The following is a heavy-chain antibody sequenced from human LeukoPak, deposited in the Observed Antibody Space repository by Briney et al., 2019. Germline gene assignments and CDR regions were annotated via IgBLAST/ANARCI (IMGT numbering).Heavy chain of an antibody. CDR2: IYHSGST. CDR3: ARAYSNWFDP. V-gene: IGHV4-38-2*01. CDR1: GYSISSGYY. D-gene: IGHD4-11*01. Sequence: PSETLSLTCAVSGYSISSGYYWGWIRQPPGKGREWIGSIYHSGSTYYNPSLKSRVTMSVDTSKNQFSLKLTSVTAADTAVYYCARAYSNWFDPWGQGTLVTVSS. J-gene: IGHJ5*02.